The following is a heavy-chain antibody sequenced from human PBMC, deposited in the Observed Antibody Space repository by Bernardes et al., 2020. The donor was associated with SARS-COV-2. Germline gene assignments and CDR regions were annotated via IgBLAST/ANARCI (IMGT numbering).Heavy chain of an antibody. CDR1: GYTFIKYG. D-gene: IGHD3-16*01. Sequence: ASVKVSCKASGYTFIKYGFSWVRQAPGQGLEWMGWISPYNGNTHYARKLQGRVTMTTDESTNTVYLELRSLTSDDTAVYYCTREAQSGEPIFFAYWGQGTLVTVSS. CDR3: TREAQSGEPIFFAY. V-gene: IGHV1-18*01. J-gene: IGHJ4*02. CDR2: ISPYNGNT.